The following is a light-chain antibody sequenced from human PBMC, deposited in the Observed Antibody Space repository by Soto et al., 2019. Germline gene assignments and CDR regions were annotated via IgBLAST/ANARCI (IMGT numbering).Light chain of an antibody. CDR2: LNSDGSH. Sequence: QSVLTQSPSASASLGGSVKLTCTLSSGHSSYAIAWHQQQPEKGPRYLMKLNSDGSHSKGDGIPDRFSGSSSGAERYLTISSLQSEDEADYYCQTWGTGIQVFGGGTKLTVL. CDR3: QTWGTGIQV. CDR1: SGHSSYA. J-gene: IGLJ3*02. V-gene: IGLV4-69*01.